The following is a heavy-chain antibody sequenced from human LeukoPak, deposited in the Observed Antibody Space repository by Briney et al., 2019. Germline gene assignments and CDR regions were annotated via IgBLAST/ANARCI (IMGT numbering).Heavy chain of an antibody. CDR2: IYHSGST. J-gene: IGHJ4*02. CDR1: GYSISSGYY. D-gene: IGHD3-22*01. Sequence: SETLSLTCTVSGYSISSGYYWGWIRQPPGKGLEWIGSIYHSGSTYYNPSLKSRVTISVDTSKNQFSLKLSSVTAADTAVYYCARVNYYDSSGSEAYEDYWGQGTLVAVS. CDR3: ARVNYYDSSGSEAYEDY. V-gene: IGHV4-38-2*02.